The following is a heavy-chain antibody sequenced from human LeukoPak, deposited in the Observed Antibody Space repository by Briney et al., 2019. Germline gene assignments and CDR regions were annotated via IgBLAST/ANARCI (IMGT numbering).Heavy chain of an antibody. D-gene: IGHD2-2*01. CDR3: ARDWYHAIDY. Sequence: GGSLRLSCAASGFTFSSCEMNWVRQAPGKGLEWVSYISSSGSTIYYADSVKGRFTISRDNAKNSLYLQMNSLRAGVTAVYYCARDWYHAIDYWGQGTLVTVSS. J-gene: IGHJ4*02. CDR1: GFTFSSCE. CDR2: ISSSGSTI. V-gene: IGHV3-48*03.